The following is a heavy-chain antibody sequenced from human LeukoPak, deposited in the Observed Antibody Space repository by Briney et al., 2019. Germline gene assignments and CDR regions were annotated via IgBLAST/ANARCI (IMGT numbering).Heavy chain of an antibody. Sequence: GASVKVSCRASGGTFSSYAISWVRQAPGQGLEWMGWINPNSGGTNYAQKFQGRVTMTRDTSISTAYMELSRLRSDDTAVYYCARASDIVVVVAAIFHYWGQGTLVTVSS. CDR2: INPNSGGT. CDR1: GGTFSSYA. V-gene: IGHV1-2*02. D-gene: IGHD2-15*01. CDR3: ARASDIVVVVAAIFHY. J-gene: IGHJ4*02.